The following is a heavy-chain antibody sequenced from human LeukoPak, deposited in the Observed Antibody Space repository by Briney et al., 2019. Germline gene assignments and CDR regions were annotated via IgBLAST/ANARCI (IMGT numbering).Heavy chain of an antibody. Sequence: GGSLRLSCAASGFTFSSYSMNWVRQAPGKGLEWVSSISSSSSYIYCADSVKGRFTISRDNAKNSLYLQMNSLRAEDTAVYYCARSPDLYFDYWGQGTLVTVSS. CDR3: ARSPDLYFDY. CDR2: ISSSSSYI. CDR1: GFTFSSYS. V-gene: IGHV3-21*01. J-gene: IGHJ4*02.